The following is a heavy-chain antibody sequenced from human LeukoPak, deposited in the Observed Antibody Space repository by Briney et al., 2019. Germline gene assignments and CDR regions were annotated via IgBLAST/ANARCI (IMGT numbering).Heavy chain of an antibody. D-gene: IGHD3-3*01. CDR1: GFIFNGYA. V-gene: IGHV3-23*01. CDR3: AKDQAYYDFWSGPDY. Sequence: GGSLRLSCAASGFIFNGYAMSWVRQFPGKGLEWVSGIIGSGDRIYLADSVKGRFTISRDNSKNTLYLQMNSLRAEDTAVYYCAKDQAYYDFWSGPDYWGQGTLVTVSS. CDR2: IIGSGDRI. J-gene: IGHJ4*02.